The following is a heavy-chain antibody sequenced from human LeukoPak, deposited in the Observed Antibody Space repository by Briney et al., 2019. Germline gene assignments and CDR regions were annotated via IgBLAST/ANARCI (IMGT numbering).Heavy chain of an antibody. CDR1: GFTFSSYW. D-gene: IGHD6-13*01. V-gene: IGHV3-7*01. CDR2: IKQDGSEK. J-gene: IGHJ4*02. CDR3: ARALPGSSWYLVY. Sequence: GGSLRLSCAASGFTFSSYWMSWVRQAPGKGLEWVANIKQDGSEKYYVDSVEGRFTISRDNAKNSLYLQMNSLRAEDTAVYYCARALPGSSWYLVYWGQGTLVTVSS.